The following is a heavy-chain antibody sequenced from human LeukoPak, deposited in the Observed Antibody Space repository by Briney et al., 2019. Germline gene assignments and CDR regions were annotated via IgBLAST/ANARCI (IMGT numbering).Heavy chain of an antibody. J-gene: IGHJ4*02. Sequence: WIRQPPGKGLEWVSGISWNSGSIGYADSVKGRFTISRDNAKNSLYLQMNSLRAEDTALYYCSRGYYLYYFDYWGQGTLVTVSS. CDR2: ISWNSGSI. V-gene: IGHV3-9*01. D-gene: IGHD3-22*01. CDR3: SRGYYLYYFDY.